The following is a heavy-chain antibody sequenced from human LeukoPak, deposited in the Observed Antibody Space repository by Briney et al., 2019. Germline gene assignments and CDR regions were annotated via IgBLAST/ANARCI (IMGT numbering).Heavy chain of an antibody. V-gene: IGHV4-30-4*01. Sequence: SETLSLTCTVSGGSISSGDYYWSWIRQPPGKGLEWIGYIYYSGSTYYNPSLKSRVTISVDTSKNQFSLKLSSVTAADTAVYYCARVPLVIAYFDYWGQGTLVTVSS. CDR1: GGSISSGDYY. J-gene: IGHJ4*02. CDR2: IYYSGST. D-gene: IGHD3-9*01. CDR3: ARVPLVIAYFDY.